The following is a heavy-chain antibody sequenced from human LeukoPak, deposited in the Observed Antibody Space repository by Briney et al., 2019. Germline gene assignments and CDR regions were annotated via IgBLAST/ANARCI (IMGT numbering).Heavy chain of an antibody. V-gene: IGHV1-46*01. Sequence: ASVKVSCKASAYIFTRYHIHWVRQAPGQGLEWMGIINRSGGGTSYAQKFQGGVTMTSDTPTSTVYMELSSLRSEDTAVYYCAAADATTESGFDYWGQGTLVTVSS. CDR1: AYIFTRYH. J-gene: IGHJ4*02. CDR3: AAADATTESGFDY. D-gene: IGHD4-17*01. CDR2: INRSGGGT.